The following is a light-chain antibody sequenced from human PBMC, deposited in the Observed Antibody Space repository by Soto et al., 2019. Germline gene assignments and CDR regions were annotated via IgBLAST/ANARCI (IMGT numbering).Light chain of an antibody. V-gene: IGLV2-14*01. CDR1: SSDVGGYNS. CDR3: SSYRTGGSYV. Sequence: QSVLTQPASVSGSPGLSIAISCTGTSSDVGGYNSVSWYQQHPGKAPKLVIYDVTSRPSGVSNRFSGSKSGNTASLTISGLQAEDEGDYYCSSYRTGGSYVFGTGTRSPS. CDR2: DVT. J-gene: IGLJ1*01.